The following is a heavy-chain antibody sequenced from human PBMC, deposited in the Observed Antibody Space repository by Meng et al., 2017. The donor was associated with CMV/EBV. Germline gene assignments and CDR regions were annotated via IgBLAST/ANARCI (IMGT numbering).Heavy chain of an antibody. V-gene: IGHV3-49*04. Sequence: SCTTSGFTFGDYAMSWVRQAPGKGLEWVGFVRSKTDGGTTEFAAPVAGRFTISRDDSESIAYLQMSSLKTEDAAVYYCTRFRADPLYYYAMDVWGQGTTVTVSS. CDR1: GFTFGDYA. CDR3: TRFRADPLYYYAMDV. CDR2: VRSKTDGGTT. J-gene: IGHJ6*02.